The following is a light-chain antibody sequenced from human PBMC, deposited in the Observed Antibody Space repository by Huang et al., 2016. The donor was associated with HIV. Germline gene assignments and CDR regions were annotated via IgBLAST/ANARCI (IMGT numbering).Light chain of an antibody. CDR1: QSVSNSY. CDR2: GAS. Sequence: EIVLTQSPGTLSSSPGERVTLSCRASQSVSNSYLAWYQQKPGQPPRLLIYGASSRATGIPDRFSGSGSGTDFTLIITGLEPEDFAVYYCQQYGLSPRTFGQGTKLEIK. J-gene: IGKJ2*01. V-gene: IGKV3-20*01. CDR3: QQYGLSPRT.